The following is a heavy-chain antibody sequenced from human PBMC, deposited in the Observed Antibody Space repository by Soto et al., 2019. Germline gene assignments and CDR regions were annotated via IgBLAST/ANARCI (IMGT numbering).Heavy chain of an antibody. J-gene: IGHJ6*02. CDR1: GGSISSYY. CDR2: IYTSGST. D-gene: IGHD3-10*01. Sequence: PSETLSLTCTVSGGSISSYYWSWIRQPAGKGLEWIGRIYTSGSTNYNPSLKSRVTMSVDTSKNQFSLKLSSVTAADTAVYYCARAGYGSGSYSYYYYYGMDVWGQGTTVTVSS. V-gene: IGHV4-4*07. CDR3: ARAGYGSGSYSYYYYYGMDV.